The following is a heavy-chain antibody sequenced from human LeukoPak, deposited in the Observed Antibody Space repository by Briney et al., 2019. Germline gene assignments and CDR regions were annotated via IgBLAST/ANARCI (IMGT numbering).Heavy chain of an antibody. D-gene: IGHD3-22*01. CDR2: IIPIFGTA. CDR1: GGTFSSYA. V-gene: IGHV1-69*13. CDR3: ARRRHYYDSSGYYLDY. J-gene: IGHJ4*02. Sequence: SVKVSCKASGGTFSSYAISWVRQAPGQGLEWMGGIIPIFGTANYAQKFQGRVTITADEYTSTAYMELSSLRSEDTAVYYCARRRHYYDSSGYYLDYWGQGTLVTVSS.